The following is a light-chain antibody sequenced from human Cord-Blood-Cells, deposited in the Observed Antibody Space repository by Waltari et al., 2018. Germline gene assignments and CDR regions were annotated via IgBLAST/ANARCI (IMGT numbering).Light chain of an antibody. J-gene: IGKJ2*01. CDR2: AAS. V-gene: IGKV1-39*01. CDR3: QQSYSTPYT. Sequence: DIQMTQSPYSLSASVGDRVTITCRASQSISSYLNWYQQKPGKAPKLLIYAASSLQSGVPSRFSGSGSGTDFTLTISSLQPEDFATYYCQQSYSTPYTFGRGPSWRSN. CDR1: QSISSY.